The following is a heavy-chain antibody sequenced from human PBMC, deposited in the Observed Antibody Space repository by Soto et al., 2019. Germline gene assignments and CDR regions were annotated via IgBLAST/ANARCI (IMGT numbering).Heavy chain of an antibody. J-gene: IGHJ6*03. V-gene: IGHV2-26*01. Sequence: QVTLKESGPVVVKPTETLTLTCTVSGFSLRNARVGVSWIRQPAGKAPEWLAHIVSNDEKSYNKSLQTRLTISKDTSKRQVVLTMTYMDPVDTATYLCARMLAVNYYYYYLDVWGEGTTVTVSS. CDR3: ARMLAVNYYYYYLDV. D-gene: IGHD3-22*01. CDR1: GFSLRNARVG. CDR2: IVSNDEK.